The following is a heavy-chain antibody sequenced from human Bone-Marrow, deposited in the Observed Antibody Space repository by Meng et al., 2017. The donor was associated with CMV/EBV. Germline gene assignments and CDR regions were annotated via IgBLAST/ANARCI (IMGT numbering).Heavy chain of an antibody. CDR2: IYYSGST. J-gene: IGHJ4*02. V-gene: IGHV4-61*01. Sequence: GSVSRGSYYWSWIRQPPGKGLEWIGYIYYSGSTNYNPSLQSRVTISVDTSKNQFSLKLSSVTAADTAVYYCARVVLWFGELSHFDYWGQGTLVTVSS. CDR3: ARVVLWFGELSHFDY. CDR1: GSVSRGSYY. D-gene: IGHD3-10*01.